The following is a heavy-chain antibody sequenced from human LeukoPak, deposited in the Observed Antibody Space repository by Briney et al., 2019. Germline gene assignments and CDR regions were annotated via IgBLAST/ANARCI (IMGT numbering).Heavy chain of an antibody. J-gene: IGHJ4*02. D-gene: IGHD3-22*01. CDR3: AKDIRYYYDSSAFDY. CDR1: GFTFDDYA. CDR2: ISWNSGSI. V-gene: IGHV3-9*01. Sequence: GGSLRLSCAASGFTFDDYAMHWVRHAPGKGLEWVSGISWNSGSIGYADSVKGRFTISRDNAKNSLYLQMNSLRAEDTALYYCAKDIRYYYDSSAFDYWGQGTLVTVSS.